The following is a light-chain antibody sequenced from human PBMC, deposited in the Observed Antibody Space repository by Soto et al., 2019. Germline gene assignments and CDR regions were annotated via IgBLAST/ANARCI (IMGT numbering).Light chain of an antibody. CDR2: GNS. Sequence: QSVLTQPPSVSGAPVQRVTISGTGSSSNIGADYDVHWYHQLPGTAPKLLIYGNSNRPSGVPDLFSGSKSGTSASLAISWIQAEDEADYYCQSYDSSLSGPVVFGGGTKLTVL. CDR3: QSYDSSLSGPVV. V-gene: IGLV1-40*01. CDR1: SSNIGADYD. J-gene: IGLJ2*01.